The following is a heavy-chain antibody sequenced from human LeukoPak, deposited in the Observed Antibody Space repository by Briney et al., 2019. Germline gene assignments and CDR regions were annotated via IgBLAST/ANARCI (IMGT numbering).Heavy chain of an antibody. CDR2: INHSGST. D-gene: IGHD1-26*01. CDR3: ARRRGARGAFDY. CDR1: GGSFSGYY. V-gene: IGHV4-34*01. J-gene: IGHJ4*02. Sequence: SETLSLTCAVYGGSFSGYYWSWIRQPPGKGLEWIGEINHSGSTNYNPSLKSRVTISVDTSKNQFSLKLSSVTAADTAVYYCARRRGARGAFDYWGQGTLVTVSS.